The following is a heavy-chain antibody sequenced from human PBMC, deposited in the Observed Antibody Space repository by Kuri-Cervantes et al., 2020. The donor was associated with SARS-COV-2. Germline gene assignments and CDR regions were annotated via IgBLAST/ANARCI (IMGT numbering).Heavy chain of an antibody. V-gene: IGHV4-30-2*01. CDR1: GGSISSGGNY. D-gene: IGHD6-6*01. J-gene: IGHJ4*02. Sequence: SETLSLTCTVSGGSISSGGNYWNWIRQPPGKGLEWIGHIYHSGSTEYNPFLKSRVIMSVDTAKNQFSLKLSSVTAADTAVYYCARFTEYSSSLLDYWGQGTLVTVSS. CDR3: ARFTEYSSSLLDY. CDR2: IYHSGST.